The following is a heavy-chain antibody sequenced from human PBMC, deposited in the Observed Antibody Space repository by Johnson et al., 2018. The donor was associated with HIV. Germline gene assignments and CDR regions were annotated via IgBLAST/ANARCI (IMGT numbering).Heavy chain of an antibody. V-gene: IGHV3-30*01. CDR2: ISYDGSKR. J-gene: IGHJ3*02. D-gene: IGHD4-23*01. Sequence: QVQLVESGGGLIQPEGSLRLSCAASGFTFSSYAMHWVRQAPGKGLEWVAVISYDGSKRYYADSVRGRFTISRDNSKNTLYLQVNGLRVEDTAVFYCASGEDYGGNYGAFDIWGQGTMVTVSS. CDR3: ASGEDYGGNYGAFDI. CDR1: GFTFSSYA.